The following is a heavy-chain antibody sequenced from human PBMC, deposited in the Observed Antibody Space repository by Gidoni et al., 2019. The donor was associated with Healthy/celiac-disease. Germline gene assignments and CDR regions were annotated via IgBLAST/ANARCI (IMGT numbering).Heavy chain of an antibody. CDR1: GYSLSSGYY. D-gene: IGHD3-16*01. CDR2: IYHSGST. CDR3: ARDLIIENYGMDV. V-gene: IGHV4-38-2*02. Sequence: QVQLQESGPGLVKPSETLSLTCAVSGYSLSSGYYWGWIRQPPGKGLEWIGSIYHSGSTYYNPALKSRVTISVDTSKNQFSLKLSSVTAADTAVYYCARDLIIENYGMDVWGQGTTVTVSS. J-gene: IGHJ6*02.